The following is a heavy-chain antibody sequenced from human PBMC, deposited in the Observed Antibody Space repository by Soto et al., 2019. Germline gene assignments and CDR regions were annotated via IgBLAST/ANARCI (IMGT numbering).Heavy chain of an antibody. Sequence: ASVKVSCKASGYTFTSYYMHWVRQAPGQGLEWMGIINPSGGSTSYAQKFQGGVTMTRDTSTSTVYMELSSLRSEDTAVYYCARDRTFIAAAGREGYYFDYWGQGTLVTVSS. CDR3: ARDRTFIAAAGREGYYFDY. V-gene: IGHV1-46*01. CDR2: INPSGGST. J-gene: IGHJ4*02. CDR1: GYTFTSYY. D-gene: IGHD6-13*01.